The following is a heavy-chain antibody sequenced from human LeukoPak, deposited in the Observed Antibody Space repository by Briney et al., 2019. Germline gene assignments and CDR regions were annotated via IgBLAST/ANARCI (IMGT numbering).Heavy chain of an antibody. D-gene: IGHD3-3*01. CDR2: ISYDGSNK. CDR3: ASEGAQFRFLSPWFDP. Sequence: QPGRSLRLSCAASGFTFSSYAMPWVRQAPGKGLEWVAVISYDGSNKYYADSVKGRFTISRDNSKNTLYLQMNSLRAEDTAGYYCASEGAQFRFLSPWFDPWGQGTLVTVSS. J-gene: IGHJ5*02. CDR1: GFTFSSYA. V-gene: IGHV3-30*01.